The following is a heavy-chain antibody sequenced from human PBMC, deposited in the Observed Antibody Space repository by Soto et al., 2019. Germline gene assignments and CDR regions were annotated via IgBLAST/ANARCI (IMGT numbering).Heavy chain of an antibody. CDR2: IYYSGST. D-gene: IGHD4-17*01. V-gene: IGHV4-39*01. Sequence: TSETLSLTCTVSGGSISSSSYYWGWIRQPPGKGLEWIGSIYYSGSTYYNPSLKSRVTISVDTSKTQFSLKLSSVTAADTAVYYCARPATVTTLNWYFDLWGRGTLVTVSS. CDR1: GGSISSSSYY. CDR3: ARPATVTTLNWYFDL. J-gene: IGHJ2*01.